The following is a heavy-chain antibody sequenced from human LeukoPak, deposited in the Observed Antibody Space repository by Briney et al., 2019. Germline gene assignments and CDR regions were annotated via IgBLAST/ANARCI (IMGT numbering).Heavy chain of an antibody. V-gene: IGHV4-59*01. J-gene: IGHJ3*02. CDR1: GGSISSYY. Sequence: SETLSLTCTVSGGSISSYYWSWIRQPPGKGLEWIGCIYYSGSTNYNPSLKSRVTISVDTSKNQFSLKLSSVTAADTAVYYCAREDGAFDIWGQGTMVTVSS. CDR2: IYYSGST. CDR3: AREDGAFDI.